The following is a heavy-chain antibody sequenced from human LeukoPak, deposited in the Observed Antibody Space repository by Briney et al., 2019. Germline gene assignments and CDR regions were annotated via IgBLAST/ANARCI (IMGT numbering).Heavy chain of an antibody. D-gene: IGHD3-10*01. Sequence: GESLKISCKGSGYNSTNYWIGWVRQMPGKGLESMGIIYLADSDTTYSPSFQGQVTISVDKSISTVYLHWSSLKASDTAIYYCARQSRDGSNARGSFFDYWGQGRLVTVSS. CDR3: ARQSRDGSNARGSFFDY. CDR1: GYNSTNYW. J-gene: IGHJ4*02. CDR2: IYLADSDT. V-gene: IGHV5-51*01.